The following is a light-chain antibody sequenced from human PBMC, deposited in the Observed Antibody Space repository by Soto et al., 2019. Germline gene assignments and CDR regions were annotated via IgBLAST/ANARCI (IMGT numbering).Light chain of an antibody. J-gene: IGLJ2*01. CDR2: RYN. CDR3: AAWDDSLSGVV. Sequence: QPVLTQPPSASGTPGQRVTISCSGSSSNIGSNYVYWYQQLPVTAPKLLIYRYNQRPSGVPDRFSGSKSGTSASLAISGLRSEDEADYYCAAWDDSLSGVVFGGGTKLTVL. V-gene: IGLV1-47*01. CDR1: SSNIGSNY.